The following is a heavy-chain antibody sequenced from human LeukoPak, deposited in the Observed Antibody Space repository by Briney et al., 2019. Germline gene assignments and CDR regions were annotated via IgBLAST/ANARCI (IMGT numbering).Heavy chain of an antibody. CDR2: IYSGGST. Sequence: PGGSLRLSCAPSGLTVSSNYMSWVRQAPGKGLEWVSVIYSGGSTYYADSVKGRFTIFRDNSKNTVHLQMNSLRAEDTALYYCARYYYDSSGYPYYFDYWGQGTLVTVSS. D-gene: IGHD3-22*01. CDR1: GLTVSSNY. V-gene: IGHV3-53*01. J-gene: IGHJ4*02. CDR3: ARYYYDSSGYPYYFDY.